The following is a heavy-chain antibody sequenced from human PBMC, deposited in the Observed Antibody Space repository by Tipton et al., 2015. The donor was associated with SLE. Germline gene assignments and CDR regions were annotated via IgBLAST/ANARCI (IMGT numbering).Heavy chain of an antibody. Sequence: TLSLTCAVSGGSISSGGYSWNWIRQPPGKGLEWIGYIYHSGSTSYNPSLKSRVTISVDRSKNQFSLKLSSVTASDTAVYYCARDRGCCSSASCYNWFDPWGQGTLVTVSS. J-gene: IGHJ5*02. V-gene: IGHV4-30-2*01. D-gene: IGHD2-2*01. CDR3: ARDRGCCSSASCYNWFDP. CDR2: IYHSGST. CDR1: GGSISSGGYS.